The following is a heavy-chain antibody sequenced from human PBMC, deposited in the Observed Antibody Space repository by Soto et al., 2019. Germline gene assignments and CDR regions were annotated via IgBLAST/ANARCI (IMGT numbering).Heavy chain of an antibody. CDR2: ISAYNGNT. J-gene: IGHJ6*03. D-gene: IGHD6-19*01. V-gene: IGHV1-18*01. CDR3: AREYSSGGWYYYMDV. Sequence: GASVKVSCKASGYTFTSFGVSWVRQAPGQGLEWMGWISAYNGNTNYAQKLQGRVTMTTDTSTSTAYMELRSLRSDDTAVYYCAREYSSGGWYYYMDVWGKGTTATVSS. CDR1: GYTFTSFG.